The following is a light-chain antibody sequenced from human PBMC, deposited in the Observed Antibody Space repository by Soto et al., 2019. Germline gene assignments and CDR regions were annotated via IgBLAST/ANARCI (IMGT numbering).Light chain of an antibody. V-gene: IGKV4-1*01. J-gene: IGKJ1*01. CDR2: WAS. CDR1: QSVLYSSNNKNY. Sequence: DIVMTQSPDSLAVSLGERATINCESSQSVLYSSNNKNYLAWYQQKPGQPPKLLIYWASTRESGVPDRFSGSGSGTEFTLTISSLQSEDFAVYYCQQYNNWPRTFGQGTKVDIK. CDR3: QQYNNWPRT.